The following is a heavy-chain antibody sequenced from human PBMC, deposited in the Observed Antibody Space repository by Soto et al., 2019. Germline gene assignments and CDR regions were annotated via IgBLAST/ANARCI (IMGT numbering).Heavy chain of an antibody. CDR2: IYSGGST. Sequence: PWGSLRLSCAASGFTVSSNYMSWVRQAPGKGLEWVSVIYSGGSTYYADSVKGRFTISRYNSKNTLYLQMNSLRAEDTAVYYCARDRAWSSSSSQYYYYYGMEVWGQGTTVTVS. J-gene: IGHJ6*02. V-gene: IGHV3-53*01. CDR3: ARDRAWSSSSSQYYYYYGMEV. CDR1: GFTVSSNY. D-gene: IGHD6-6*01.